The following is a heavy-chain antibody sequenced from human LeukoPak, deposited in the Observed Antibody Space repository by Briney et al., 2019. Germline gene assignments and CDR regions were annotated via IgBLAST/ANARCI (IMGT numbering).Heavy chain of an antibody. CDR2: ISNNGGTT. Sequence: GGSLRLSCPASGFIFSSYAMHWVRQAPGKGLEYVSAISNNGGTTYYADSVKGRFTISRDNSKNTLYLHMRSLRAEDTAVYYCVGYCSTTSCLYDYWGQGTLVTVSS. J-gene: IGHJ4*02. V-gene: IGHV3-64D*09. CDR3: VGYCSTTSCLYDY. D-gene: IGHD2-2*01. CDR1: GFIFSSYA.